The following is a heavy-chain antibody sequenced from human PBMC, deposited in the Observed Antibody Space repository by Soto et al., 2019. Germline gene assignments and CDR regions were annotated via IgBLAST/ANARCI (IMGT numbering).Heavy chain of an antibody. V-gene: IGHV1-8*01. CDR1: FTSYD. D-gene: IGHD6-19*01. CDR2: MNPNSGDT. Sequence: QVQLVQSGAEVKKPGASVKVSCTFTSYDINWVRQATGQGLEWMAWMNPNSGDTRYAQKLQGRVTRTRYTSMFTAYMALSSLRSEDTAVYYCARGPGSSDWRFSYYYMDVWGQGTTVTVSS. CDR3: ARGPGSSDWRFSYYYMDV. J-gene: IGHJ6*02.